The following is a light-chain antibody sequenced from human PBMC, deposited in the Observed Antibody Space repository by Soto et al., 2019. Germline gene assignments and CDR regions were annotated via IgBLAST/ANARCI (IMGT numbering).Light chain of an antibody. V-gene: IGLV2-11*01. Sequence: QSVLTQPRSVSGSPEQSVTISCTGTSSDVGGYNYVSWYQQHPGKAPKLMIYDVSKRPSGVPDRFSGSKSGNTASLTISGLQAEDEADYYCCSYAGSYTSDVVFGGGTKLTVL. CDR3: CSYAGSYTSDVV. J-gene: IGLJ2*01. CDR2: DVS. CDR1: SSDVGGYNY.